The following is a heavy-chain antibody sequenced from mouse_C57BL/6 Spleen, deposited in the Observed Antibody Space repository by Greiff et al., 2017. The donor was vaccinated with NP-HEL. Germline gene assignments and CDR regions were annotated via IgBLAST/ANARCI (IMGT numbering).Heavy chain of an antibody. CDR2: IYPGDGDT. CDR3: ASPETTVVGAMDY. CDR1: GYAFSSYW. V-gene: IGHV1-80*01. J-gene: IGHJ4*01. D-gene: IGHD1-1*01. Sequence: VQLVESGAELVKPVASVKISCKASGYAFSSYWMNWVKQRPGKGLEWIGQIYPGDGDTNYNGKFKGKAKLTADKSSSTAYMQLSSLTSEDSAVYFCASPETTVVGAMDYWGQGTSVTVSS.